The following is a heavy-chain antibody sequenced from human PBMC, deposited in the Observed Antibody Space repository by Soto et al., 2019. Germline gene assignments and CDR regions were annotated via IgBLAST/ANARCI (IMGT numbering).Heavy chain of an antibody. CDR3: ARADLLWDSFDL. Sequence: GGSLRLSCAASGFPFRNFAMTWVRQAPGKGLEWVSIISNSGSSTYHGDSVKGRFTTSRDNSKGTLSLHMRGVRIDDTAVYFCARADLLWDSFDLWGQGTLVTVSS. CDR2: ISNSGSST. J-gene: IGHJ4*02. CDR1: GFPFRNFA. D-gene: IGHD2-2*01. V-gene: IGHV3-23*05.